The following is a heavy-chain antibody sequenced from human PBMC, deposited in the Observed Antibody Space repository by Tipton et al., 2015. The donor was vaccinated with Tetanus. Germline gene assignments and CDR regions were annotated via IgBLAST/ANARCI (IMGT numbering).Heavy chain of an antibody. CDR1: GYSFTSYW. V-gene: IGHV5-51*01. D-gene: IGHD1-26*01. CDR3: ARHAGATVYYYYMDV. Sequence: QSGAEVKKPGESLKISCKGSGYSFTSYWIGWVRQMPGKGLEWMGIIYPGDSDTRYSPSFQGQVTISADKSISTAYLQWSSLKASETAMYYCARHAGATVYYYYMDVWGKGTTVTVSS. CDR2: IYPGDSDT. J-gene: IGHJ6*03.